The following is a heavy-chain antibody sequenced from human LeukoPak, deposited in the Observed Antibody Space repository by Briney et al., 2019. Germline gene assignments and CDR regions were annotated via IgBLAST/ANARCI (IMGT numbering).Heavy chain of an antibody. Sequence: SETPSLTCTVSGGSISSGSYYWSWIRQPAGKGLEWIGRIYTSGSTNYNPSLKSRVTISVDTSKNQFSLKLSSVTAADTAVYYCARSITIFGVVTDYFDYWGQGTLVTVSS. CDR3: ARSITIFGVVTDYFDY. CDR1: GGSISSGSYY. V-gene: IGHV4-61*02. D-gene: IGHD3-3*01. J-gene: IGHJ4*02. CDR2: IYTSGST.